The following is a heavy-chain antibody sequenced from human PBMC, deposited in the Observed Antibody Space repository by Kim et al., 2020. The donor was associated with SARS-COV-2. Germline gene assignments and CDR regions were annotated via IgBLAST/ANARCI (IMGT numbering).Heavy chain of an antibody. Sequence: SETLSLTCTVSGGSISSYYWSWIRQPAGKGLEWIGRIYTSGSTNYNPSLKSRVTMSVDTSKNQFSLKLSSVTAADTAVYYCARLNCSSTSCFGYFDYWGQGTLVTVSS. CDR1: GGSISSYY. CDR3: ARLNCSSTSCFGYFDY. CDR2: IYTSGST. J-gene: IGHJ4*02. D-gene: IGHD2-2*01. V-gene: IGHV4-4*07.